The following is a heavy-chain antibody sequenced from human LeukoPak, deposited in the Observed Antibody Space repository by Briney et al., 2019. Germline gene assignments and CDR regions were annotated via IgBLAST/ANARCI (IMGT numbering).Heavy chain of an antibody. V-gene: IGHV5-51*01. CDR3: ARQTRYCGGDCNSFDY. CDR2: IYPGDSDT. CDR1: GYSFTNYW. D-gene: IGHD2-21*02. Sequence: GESLKISCKGSGYSFTNYWIGWVRQMPGQGLEWMGIIYPGDSDTRHSPSFQGQVTMSADKSISTAYLQWSSLKASDTAMYYCARQTRYCGGDCNSFDYWGQGTLVTVSP. J-gene: IGHJ4*02.